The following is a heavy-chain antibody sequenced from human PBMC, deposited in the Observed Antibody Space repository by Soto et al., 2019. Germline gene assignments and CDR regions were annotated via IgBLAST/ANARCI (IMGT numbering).Heavy chain of an antibody. V-gene: IGHV6-1*01. CDR3: ACETSYSWHCDHFDS. CDR1: GDSVSSNSVG. Sequence: PSQTLSLTCAISGDSVSSNSVGWNWIRQSPSRGLEWLGRTYYRSKWYNDYAVPVKSRITINPDTSRNQFSLQLNSVTPEDTAVYYCACETSYSWHCDHFDSSGQGTLVIVSS. D-gene: IGHD5-18*01. J-gene: IGHJ4*02. CDR2: TYYRSKWYN.